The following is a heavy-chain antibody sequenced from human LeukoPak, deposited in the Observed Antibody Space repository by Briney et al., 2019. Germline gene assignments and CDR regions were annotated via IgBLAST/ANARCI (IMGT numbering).Heavy chain of an antibody. J-gene: IGHJ5*02. D-gene: IGHD6-19*01. Sequence: AGGSLRLSCAASGFTFSSYAMHWVRQAPGKGLEWVAVISYDGSNKYYADSVKGRFTISRDNSKNTLYLQMNSLRADDTAVYYCAKCSTPGYTSGWCNWIDPWGQGTLVTVSS. CDR2: ISYDGSNK. CDR3: AKCSTPGYTSGWCNWIDP. V-gene: IGHV3-30*04. CDR1: GFTFSSYA.